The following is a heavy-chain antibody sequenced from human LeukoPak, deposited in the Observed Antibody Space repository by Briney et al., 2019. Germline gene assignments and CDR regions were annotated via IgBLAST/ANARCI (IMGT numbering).Heavy chain of an antibody. CDR1: GGSIRGYF. CDR2: IYNIGTT. V-gene: IGHV4-59*01. J-gene: IGHJ5*01. CDR3: ARGGASSHWFDS. Sequence: SETLSLTCTVSGGSIRGYFWTWIRQPPGKGLESIGFIYNIGTTYYRPSLRSRVTISVDTPKNQLSLKLSSVTAADTAFYYCARGGASSHWFDSWGQGTLVTVSS. D-gene: IGHD6-13*01.